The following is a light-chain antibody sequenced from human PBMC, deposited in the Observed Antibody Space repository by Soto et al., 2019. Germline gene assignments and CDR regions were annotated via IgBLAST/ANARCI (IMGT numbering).Light chain of an antibody. CDR3: SSYTASSTYV. V-gene: IGLV2-14*03. CDR2: HVS. CDR1: SSDVGAYNY. J-gene: IGLJ1*01. Sequence: QSALTQPASGSGSPGQSIAISCTGTSSDVGAYNYVSWYQQHPGKAPRLMIYHVSNRPSGVSDRFSGSKSDNTASLTISGLQAEDEADYYCSSYTASSTYVFGTGTKVTVL.